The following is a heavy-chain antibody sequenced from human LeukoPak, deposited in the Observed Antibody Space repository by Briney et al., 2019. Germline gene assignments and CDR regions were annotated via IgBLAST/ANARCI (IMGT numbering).Heavy chain of an antibody. Sequence: PGGSLRLSCAASGFTFSTYEMNWVRRPPGKGLEWVSYISSSGSTIYYADSVKGRFTISRDNAKNSLYLQMNSLRAEDTAVYYCARSRYCSGGSCYVGYWGQGTLVTVSS. CDR3: ARSRYCSGGSCYVGY. CDR1: GFTFSTYE. J-gene: IGHJ4*02. D-gene: IGHD2-15*01. CDR2: ISSSGSTI. V-gene: IGHV3-48*03.